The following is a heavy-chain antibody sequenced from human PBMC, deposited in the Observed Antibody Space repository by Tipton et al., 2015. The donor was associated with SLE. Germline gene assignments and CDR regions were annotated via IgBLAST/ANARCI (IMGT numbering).Heavy chain of an antibody. Sequence: LSLTCTVSGYSLNRGAYYWSWFRQSAGKGLEWIGHIVTTGTTRYNPPLRGRATISSDTSKNQFSLEVKSVSAADTAVYYCSRDREGFGDFYFDYWGQGILVTVSS. D-gene: IGHD4-17*01. J-gene: IGHJ4*02. V-gene: IGHV4-61*09. CDR1: GYSLNRGAYY. CDR2: IVTTGTT. CDR3: SRDREGFGDFYFDY.